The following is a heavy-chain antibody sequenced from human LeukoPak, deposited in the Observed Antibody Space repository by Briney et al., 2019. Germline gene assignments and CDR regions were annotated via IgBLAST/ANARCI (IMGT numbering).Heavy chain of an antibody. Sequence: AGGSLRLSCAASGFTFSSYGMHWVRQAPGKGLEWVAFIRYDGGNKYYADSVKGRFTISRDNSKNTLYLQMNSLRAEDTAVYYCAKGSKGDYGDYWGQGTLVTVSS. D-gene: IGHD3-10*01. CDR2: IRYDGGNK. J-gene: IGHJ4*02. CDR1: GFTFSSYG. V-gene: IGHV3-30*02. CDR3: AKGSKGDYGDY.